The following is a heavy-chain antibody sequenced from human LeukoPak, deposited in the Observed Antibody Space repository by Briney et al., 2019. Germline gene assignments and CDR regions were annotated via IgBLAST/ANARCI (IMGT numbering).Heavy chain of an antibody. CDR2: ISYDGNNK. V-gene: IGHV3-30*04. Sequence: PGGSLRLSCAASGFTFSSYAMHWVRQAPGKGLERVAVISYDGNNKYYADSVKGRFTISRDNSKNTLYLQMNSLRAEDTAVYYCARASPDDYYDSSGYYSFDYWGQGTLVTVSS. CDR1: GFTFSSYA. D-gene: IGHD3-22*01. CDR3: ARASPDDYYDSSGYYSFDY. J-gene: IGHJ4*02.